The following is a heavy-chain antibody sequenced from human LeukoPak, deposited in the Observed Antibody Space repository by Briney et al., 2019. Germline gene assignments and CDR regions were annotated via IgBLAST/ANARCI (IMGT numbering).Heavy chain of an antibody. V-gene: IGHV3-23*01. CDR3: ATDVTGGAISF. D-gene: IGHD1-14*01. CDR1: GFTFSTYA. CDR2: ITSSGGST. Sequence: GGSLRLSCAASGFTFSTYAMSWVRQAPGRGLEWVSIITSSGGSTNYADSVKGRFTISRDNSKNTLYLQMNSLKPDDTAVYYCATDVTGGAISFWGQGALVTVSS. J-gene: IGHJ4*02.